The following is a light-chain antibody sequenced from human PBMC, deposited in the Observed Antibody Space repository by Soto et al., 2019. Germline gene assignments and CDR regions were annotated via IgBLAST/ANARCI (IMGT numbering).Light chain of an antibody. CDR2: EVS. CDR1: SGDVGGYNY. J-gene: IGLJ2*01. CDR3: SSYTSSSTLVV. Sequence: QSALTQPASVSGSPGQSITISCTGTSGDVGGYNYVSWYQQHPGKAPKLMIYEVSNRPSGVSNRFSGSKSGNTASLTISGLQAEDEDDYYCSSYTSSSTLVVFGGGTKPTV. V-gene: IGLV2-14*01.